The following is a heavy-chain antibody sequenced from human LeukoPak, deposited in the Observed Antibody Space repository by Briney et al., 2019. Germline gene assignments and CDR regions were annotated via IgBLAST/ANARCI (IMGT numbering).Heavy chain of an antibody. CDR3: ACTEEMATITDYYYGMDV. Sequence: EASVKVSCKASGGTFSSYAISRVRQAPGQGLEWMGGIIPIFGTANYAQKFQGRVTITADESTSTAYMELSSLRSEDTAVYYCACTEEMATITDYYYGMDVWGQGTTVTVSS. D-gene: IGHD5-24*01. CDR2: IIPIFGTA. J-gene: IGHJ6*02. CDR1: GGTFSSYA. V-gene: IGHV1-69*13.